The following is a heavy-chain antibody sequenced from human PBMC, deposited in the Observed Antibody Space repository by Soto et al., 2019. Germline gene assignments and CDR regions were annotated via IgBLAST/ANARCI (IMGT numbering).Heavy chain of an antibody. CDR3: ARVERGTATTVVDAFDI. CDR1: GGFVTSGSYY. Sequence: SETLSLTCAVYGGFVTSGSYYWSWIRQPPGKGLGWIGEMSHSGGTHFYPSLKSRVTISVDTSKNHFTLKMSSVTAADTALYYCARVERGTATTVVDAFDIWGPGTMVTVSS. D-gene: IGHD1-1*01. J-gene: IGHJ3*02. V-gene: IGHV4-34*01. CDR2: MSHSGGT.